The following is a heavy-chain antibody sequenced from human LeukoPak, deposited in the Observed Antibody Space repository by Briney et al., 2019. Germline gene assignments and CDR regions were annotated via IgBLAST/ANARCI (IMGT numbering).Heavy chain of an antibody. CDR2: ISSSGST. CDR3: ARRMVAATPGDS. Sequence: PSETLSLTCTVSGGSISGSSYYWGWSRQPPGEGLEWVGSISSSGSTYYNPSLKGRVTISVDTSKNQFSLKLSSVTAADTAVYYCARRMVAATPGDSWGQGNLVTISS. D-gene: IGHD2-15*01. V-gene: IGHV4-39*01. J-gene: IGHJ4*02. CDR1: GGSISGSSYY.